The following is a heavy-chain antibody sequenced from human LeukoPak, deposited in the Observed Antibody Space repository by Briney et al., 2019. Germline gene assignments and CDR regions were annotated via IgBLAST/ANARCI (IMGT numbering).Heavy chain of an antibody. CDR1: GFTFSSYW. Sequence: PGGSLRLSCAASGFTFSSYWMSWVRQAPGKGLEWVSAMSGSGASTYYVDSVKGRFTISRDNSKNTLYLQMNSLRAEDTAVYYCARGQGIAATWGQGTLVTVSS. CDR3: ARGQGIAAT. CDR2: MSGSGAST. V-gene: IGHV3-23*01. J-gene: IGHJ4*02. D-gene: IGHD6-13*01.